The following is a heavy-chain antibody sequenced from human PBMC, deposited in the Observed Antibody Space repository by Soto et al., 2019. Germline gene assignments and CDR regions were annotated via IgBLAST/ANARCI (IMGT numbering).Heavy chain of an antibody. CDR2: IYRSGNA. Sequence: QVQLQESGPGLVKPSQTLSLTCTVSGDSISTGGFYWSWIRQRPGKGLEWMGYIYRSGNAYYNPSLETRLTISVDTSKNKFSLKVSSVTAADTAVYYCARKYDFSSGSYYYPALDVWGQGTTVIVSS. V-gene: IGHV4-31*03. CDR1: GDSISTGGFY. CDR3: ARKYDFSSGSYYYPALDV. D-gene: IGHD3-3*01. J-gene: IGHJ6*02.